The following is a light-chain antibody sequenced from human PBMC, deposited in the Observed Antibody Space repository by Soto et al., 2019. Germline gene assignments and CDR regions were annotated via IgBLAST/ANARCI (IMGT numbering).Light chain of an antibody. J-gene: IGLJ1*01. CDR1: SSNIGAGYD. CDR3: QSYDRSLSAYV. CDR2: ANG. V-gene: IGLV1-40*01. Sequence: QCDLAQPPSVSGAPVHRVTISCTGSSSNIGAGYDVHWYQQLPGTAPKLLIYANGNRPSGVPDRFSGSKSGTSASLAITGLHAEDEADYHCQSYDRSLSAYVLGTGTKVTVL.